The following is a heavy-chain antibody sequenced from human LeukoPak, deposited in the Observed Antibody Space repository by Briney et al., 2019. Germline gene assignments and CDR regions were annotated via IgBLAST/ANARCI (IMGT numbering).Heavy chain of an antibody. V-gene: IGHV1-18*01. CDR2: ISSNSDNT. CDR1: GYTFTSYG. CDR3: ARDWGSVKVIADY. Sequence: ASVYVSCKATGYTFTSYGISWVRQAPGQGLEWMGWISSNSDNTNYAQKLQGRVTMTTDASTSTAYMELRSLRSDDTALYFCARDWGSVKVIADYWGQGTLVTVSS. D-gene: IGHD7-27*01. J-gene: IGHJ4*02.